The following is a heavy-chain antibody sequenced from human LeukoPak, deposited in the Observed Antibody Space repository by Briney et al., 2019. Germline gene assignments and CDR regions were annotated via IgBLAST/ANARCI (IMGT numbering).Heavy chain of an antibody. Sequence: PGRSLRLSCAASGFTFSSYGMHWVRQAPGKGLEWVAVISYDGSNKYYADSVKGRFTISRDNSKNTLYLQMNRLRAEDTAVYYCAHLGYDILTGYYNWGQGTLVFVSS. CDR2: ISYDGSNK. V-gene: IGHV3-30*03. CDR3: AHLGYDILTGYYN. J-gene: IGHJ4*02. CDR1: GFTFSSYG. D-gene: IGHD3-9*01.